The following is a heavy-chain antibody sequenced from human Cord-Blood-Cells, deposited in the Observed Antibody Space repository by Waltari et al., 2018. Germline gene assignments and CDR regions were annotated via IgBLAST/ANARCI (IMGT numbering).Heavy chain of an antibody. CDR3: ARGGGYCSSTSCFVKSYYYYGMDV. V-gene: IGHV4-34*01. Sequence: QVQLQQWGAGLLKPSETLSLTCAVYGGSFSGYYWSWIRQPPGKGLEWMGEINHRGTTNNNPALKGRVTISVDTSKNQFSLKLGSVTAADTAVYYCARGGGYCSSTSCFVKSYYYYGMDVWGQGTTVTVSS. CDR2: INHRGTT. J-gene: IGHJ6*02. D-gene: IGHD2-2*01. CDR1: GGSFSGYY.